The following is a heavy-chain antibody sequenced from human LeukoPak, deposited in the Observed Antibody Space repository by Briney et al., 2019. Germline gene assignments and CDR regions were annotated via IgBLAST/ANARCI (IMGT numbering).Heavy chain of an antibody. CDR3: ARGYSHSSWFDP. Sequence: SETLSLTCAVHGGSFSGYYWSWIRQPPGKGLEWIGEINHSGSTNYNPSLKSRVTISVDTSKNQFSLKLSSVTAADTAVYYCARGYSHSSWFDPWGQGTLVTVSS. V-gene: IGHV4-34*01. J-gene: IGHJ5*02. CDR1: GGSFSGYY. D-gene: IGHD6-13*01. CDR2: INHSGST.